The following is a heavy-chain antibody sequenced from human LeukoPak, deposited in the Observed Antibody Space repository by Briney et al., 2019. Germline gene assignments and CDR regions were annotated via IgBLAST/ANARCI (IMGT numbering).Heavy chain of an antibody. CDR3: ARHNSYLVSAAYDY. CDR1: GDSITSYY. J-gene: IGHJ4*02. D-gene: IGHD2-15*01. Sequence: SETPSLTCTVSGDSITSYYWTWIRQPPGKGLEWIGYVHHSGSTNYNPSLKSRLTISVDTSKNQFSLKLMSVSAADTAVYYCARHNSYLVSAAYDYWGQGALVTVSS. V-gene: IGHV4-59*01. CDR2: VHHSGST.